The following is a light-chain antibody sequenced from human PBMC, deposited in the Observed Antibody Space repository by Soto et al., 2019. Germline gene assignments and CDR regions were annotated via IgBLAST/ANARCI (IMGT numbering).Light chain of an antibody. CDR1: SSDVGAYNY. CDR2: EVS. V-gene: IGLV2-14*01. CDR3: SSYTTKGTLV. Sequence: QSVLTQPASVSGSPGQSITISCTGTSSDVGAYNYVSWYLQYPGKAPKILIYEVSNRPSGVSNRFSGSKSGNTASLTISGLQAEDEADYYCSSYTTKGTLVFGGGTKLTVL. J-gene: IGLJ2*01.